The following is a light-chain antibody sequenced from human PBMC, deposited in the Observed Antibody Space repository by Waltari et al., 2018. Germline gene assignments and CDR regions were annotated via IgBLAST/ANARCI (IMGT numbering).Light chain of an antibody. CDR3: QQVNSYPLT. CDR1: QDIGSY. CDR2: TAS. V-gene: IGKV1-9*01. Sequence: DIQLTQSPSSLSASVGDRVTITCRPSQDIGSYLAWYQQKPGKAPKLLIYTASTFQSGVPLRFTGSGSGTEFTLTITNLQPEDFATYYCQQVNSYPLTFGGGTKVDIK. J-gene: IGKJ4*01.